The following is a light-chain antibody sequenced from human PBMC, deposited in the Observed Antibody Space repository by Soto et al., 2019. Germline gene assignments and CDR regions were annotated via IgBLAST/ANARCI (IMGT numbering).Light chain of an antibody. CDR2: GAS. CDR1: QSVSSY. J-gene: IGKJ1*01. V-gene: IGKV3-20*01. Sequence: IGLTQSAGTLSLTPGERATLSCRASQSVSSYLAWYQQKPGQAPRLLIYGASTRATGIPDRFSGSGSGTDFTLTISRLEPEDFAVYYCQQYDTSPRTFGQRTKADIK. CDR3: QQYDTSPRT.